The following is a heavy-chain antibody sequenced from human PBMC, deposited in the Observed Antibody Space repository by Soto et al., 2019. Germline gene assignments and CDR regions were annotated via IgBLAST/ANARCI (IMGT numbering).Heavy chain of an antibody. J-gene: IGHJ4*02. D-gene: IGHD1-1*01. CDR1: GGSISSYY. CDR3: ARLATRYYFDY. V-gene: IGHV4-59*01. CDR2: IYYRGST. Sequence: PSETLSLTCTVSGGSISSYYWSWIRQPPGKGLERIRYIYYRGSTNYNPSHKSRVTISVDTSKNQFSLKMSSVTAADTVVYYCARLATRYYFDYWGQGTLVTVSS.